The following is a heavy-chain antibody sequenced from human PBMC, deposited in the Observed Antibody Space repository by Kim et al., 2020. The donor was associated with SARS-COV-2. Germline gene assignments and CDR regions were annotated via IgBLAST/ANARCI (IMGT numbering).Heavy chain of an antibody. J-gene: IGHJ6*02. V-gene: IGHV3-74*01. CDR3: TREGGGDHYYYGMDV. D-gene: IGHD2-21*02. CDR1: GFTFSSYW. CDR2: INSDGSST. Sequence: GGSLRLSCAASGFTFSSYWMHWVRQAPGKGLVWVSRINSDGSSTGYADSVEGRFTVSRDNAKNTMSLQMNSLRAEDTAVYYCTREGGGDHYYYGMDVWGQGTTVTVSS.